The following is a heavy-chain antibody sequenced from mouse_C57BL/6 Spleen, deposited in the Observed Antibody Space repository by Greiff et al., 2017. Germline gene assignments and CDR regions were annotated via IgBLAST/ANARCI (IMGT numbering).Heavy chain of an antibody. CDR3: ARYPDV. CDR2: IDPSDSYT. Sequence: QVQLQQPGAELVKPGASVKLSCKASGYTFTSYWMQWVKQRPGQGLEWIGEIDPSDSYTNYNQKFKGKATLTVDTSSSTAYMQLSSLASEDSAVYYCARYPDVWGTGTTVTVSS. V-gene: IGHV1-50*01. CDR1: GYTFTSYW. J-gene: IGHJ1*03.